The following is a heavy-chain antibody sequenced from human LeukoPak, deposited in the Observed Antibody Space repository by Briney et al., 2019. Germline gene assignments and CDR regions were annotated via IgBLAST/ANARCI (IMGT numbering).Heavy chain of an antibody. CDR3: AKSYRTFGSSGFYHFDY. V-gene: IGHV3-23*01. CDR1: GFTFGNYA. Sequence: GGSLRLSCAASGFTFGNYAMTWVRQAPGKGLEWVSSITDGGGTTYYADSVKGRFTISRDNSKNTLYLQLSSLRADDTAVYFCAKSYRTFGSSGFYHFDYWGPGTLVTVSS. CDR2: ITDGGGTT. D-gene: IGHD3-22*01. J-gene: IGHJ4*02.